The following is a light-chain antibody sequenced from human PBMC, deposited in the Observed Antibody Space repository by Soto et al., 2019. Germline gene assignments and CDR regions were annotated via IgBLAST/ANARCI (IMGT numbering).Light chain of an antibody. V-gene: IGKV3-20*01. CDR2: GAS. CDR1: QSVSNNY. CDR3: QQYGSSGT. J-gene: IGKJ1*01. Sequence: EIVLTQSPGTLSLSPGERATLSCMASQSVSNNYLAWYQKTPGPAPRLLIYGASNRATGIPDRFSGSGSGTDFTLTISRLAPEDFAVYYCQQYGSSGTFGQGTKVDIK.